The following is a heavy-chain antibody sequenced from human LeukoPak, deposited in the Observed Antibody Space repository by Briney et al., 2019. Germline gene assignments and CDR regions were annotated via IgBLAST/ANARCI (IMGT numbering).Heavy chain of an antibody. CDR3: AIVPYCTGTYDD. D-gene: IGHD2-8*02. J-gene: IGHJ4*02. Sequence: GGSLRLSCAASGFTFSTYSMNWVRQAPGKGLEWVSYISSSSTTIYYADSVKGRFTISRDNAKNSLYLQMNSLRDGDTAVYYCAIVPYCTGTYDDWGQGTLVTVSS. CDR2: ISSSSTTI. V-gene: IGHV3-48*02. CDR1: GFTFSTYS.